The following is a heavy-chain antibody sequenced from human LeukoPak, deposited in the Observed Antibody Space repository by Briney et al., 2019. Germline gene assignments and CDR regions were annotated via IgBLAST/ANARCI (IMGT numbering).Heavy chain of an antibody. V-gene: IGHV3-53*01. D-gene: IGHD1-26*01. CDR1: GFTVSSNY. CDR2: IYSGGST. J-gene: IGHJ6*03. Sequence: GGSLRLSCAASGFTVSSNYMSWVRQAPGKGLEWVSVIYSGGSTYYADSVKGRFTISRDNSKNTLYLQMNSLRAEDTAVYYCARDTKRGLWVGASYYYYYMDVWGKGTTVTVSS. CDR3: ARDTKRGLWVGASYYYYYMDV.